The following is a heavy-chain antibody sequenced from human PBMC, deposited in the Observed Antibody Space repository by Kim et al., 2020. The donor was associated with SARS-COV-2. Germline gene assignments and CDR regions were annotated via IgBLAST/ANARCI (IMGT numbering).Heavy chain of an antibody. CDR3: ARSYSSSWYYFDY. D-gene: IGHD6-13*01. Sequence: GGSLRLSCAASGFTFSSYSMNWVRQAPGKGLEWVSSISSSSSYIYYADSVKGRFTISRDNAKNSLYLQMNSLRAEDTAVYYCARSYSSSWYYFDYWGQGTLVTVSS. CDR2: ISSSSSYI. V-gene: IGHV3-21*01. CDR1: GFTFSSYS. J-gene: IGHJ4*02.